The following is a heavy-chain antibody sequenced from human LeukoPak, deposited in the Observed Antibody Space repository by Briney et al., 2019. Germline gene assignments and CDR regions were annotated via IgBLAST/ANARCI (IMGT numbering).Heavy chain of an antibody. CDR2: IIPIFGTA. V-gene: IGHV1-69*13. D-gene: IGHD2-2*01. CDR1: GGTFSSYA. J-gene: IGHJ6*02. Sequence: SVKVSCKASGGTFSSYAISWVRQAPGQGLEWMGGIIPIFGTANYAQKFQGRVTITADESTSTAYMELSSLRSEDTAVYYCARGGGVVVPADYYYYYGMDVWGQGTTVTVSS. CDR3: ARGGGVVVPADYYYYYGMDV.